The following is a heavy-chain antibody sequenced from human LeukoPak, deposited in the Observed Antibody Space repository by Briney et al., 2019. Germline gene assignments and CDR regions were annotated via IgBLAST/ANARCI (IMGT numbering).Heavy chain of an antibody. CDR1: GFTFSSYA. D-gene: IGHD3-22*01. CDR2: ISYDGSNK. V-gene: IGHV3-30-3*01. Sequence: PGRSLRLSCAASGFTFSSYAMHWVRQAPGKGLEWVAVISYDGSNKYYADSVKGRFTISRDNSKNTLYLQMNSLRAEDTAVYYCARDEVLAYYYDSSGYYPGYWGQGTLVTVSS. J-gene: IGHJ4*02. CDR3: ARDEVLAYYYDSSGYYPGY.